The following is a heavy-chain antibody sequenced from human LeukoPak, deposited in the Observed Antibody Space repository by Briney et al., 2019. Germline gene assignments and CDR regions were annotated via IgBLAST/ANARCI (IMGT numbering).Heavy chain of an antibody. V-gene: IGHV1-2*02. CDR3: ARDGIKSVGSSPY. D-gene: IGHD6-6*01. J-gene: IGHJ4*02. CDR2: INPNSGGT. Sequence: ASVKVSCKASGYTFTGYYMHWVRQAPGQGLEWMGWINPNSGGTNYAQKFQGRVTMTRDTSISTAYMELSRLRSDDTAVYYCARDGIKSVGSSPYWGQGTLVTVSS. CDR1: GYTFTGYY.